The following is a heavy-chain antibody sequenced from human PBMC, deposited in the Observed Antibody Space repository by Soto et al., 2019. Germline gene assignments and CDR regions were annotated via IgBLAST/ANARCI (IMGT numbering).Heavy chain of an antibody. D-gene: IGHD2-21*01. Sequence: RQPPGKGLEWIGDIYYSGSTNYIPSLKSRVTISVDTSKNQFSLKLSSVTAADTAVYFCASFFFQAEDGIRDL. CDR2: IYYSGST. J-gene: IGHJ2*01. V-gene: IGHV4-59*08. CDR3: ASFFFQAEDGIRDL.